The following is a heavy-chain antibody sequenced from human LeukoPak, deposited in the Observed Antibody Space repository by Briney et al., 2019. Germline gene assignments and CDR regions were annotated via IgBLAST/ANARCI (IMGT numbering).Heavy chain of an antibody. V-gene: IGHV3-30*02. D-gene: IGHD6-19*01. Sequence: GGSLRLSCAASGFTFSSYGMHWVRQAPGKGLEWVAFIRYDGSNKYYADSVKGRFTISRDNSKNTLYLQMNSLRAEDTAVYYCAKEVAVAGTSYYFDYWGQGTLVTVSS. CDR2: IRYDGSNK. J-gene: IGHJ4*02. CDR1: GFTFSSYG. CDR3: AKEVAVAGTSYYFDY.